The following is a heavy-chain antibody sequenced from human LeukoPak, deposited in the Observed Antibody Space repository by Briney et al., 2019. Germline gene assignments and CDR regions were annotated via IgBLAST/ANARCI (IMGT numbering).Heavy chain of an antibody. CDR1: GGSFSGYY. D-gene: IGHD3-9*01. V-gene: IGHV4-34*01. Sequence: SETLSLTCAVYGGSFSGYYWSWIRQPPGKGLEWIGSIYYSGSTYYNPSLKSRVTISVDTSKNQFSLKLSSVTAADTAVYYCARASTYYDILTGYYGNLNFDYWGQGTLVTVSS. J-gene: IGHJ4*02. CDR2: IYYSGST. CDR3: ARASTYYDILTGYYGNLNFDY.